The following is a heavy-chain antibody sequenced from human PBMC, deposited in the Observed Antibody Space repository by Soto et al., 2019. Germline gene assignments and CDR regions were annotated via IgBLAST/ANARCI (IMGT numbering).Heavy chain of an antibody. J-gene: IGHJ5*02. D-gene: IGHD6-6*01. CDR3: GRDLPSISGRPGGWFDP. Sequence: GGSLRLSCAAFGFPFRRYWMSWVRQAPGKGLEWVANIKQDGSEKSYVDSVKGRFSISRDNAKNSLYLQMNSLRVEDTAVYFCGRDLPSISGRPGGWFDPWGQGTLVTVSS. CDR2: IKQDGSEK. V-gene: IGHV3-7*01. CDR1: GFPFRRYW.